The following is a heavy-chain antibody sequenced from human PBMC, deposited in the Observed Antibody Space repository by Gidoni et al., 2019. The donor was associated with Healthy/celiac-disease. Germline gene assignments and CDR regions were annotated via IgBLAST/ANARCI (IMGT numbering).Heavy chain of an antibody. CDR3: ERDSEMDSSGLGWFDP. CDR1: GYTFTSYG. D-gene: IGHD6-19*01. J-gene: IGHJ5*02. CDR2: ISAYNGNT. V-gene: IGHV1-18*01. Sequence: QVPLVQSGAAVKKPAASVRVSCKASGYTFTSYGISWVRQAPGQGLAWMGWISAYNGNTNYAQKLQGRVTMTTDTPTSTAYMELRSLRSDDTAVDYCERDSEMDSSGLGWFDPWGQGTLVTVSS.